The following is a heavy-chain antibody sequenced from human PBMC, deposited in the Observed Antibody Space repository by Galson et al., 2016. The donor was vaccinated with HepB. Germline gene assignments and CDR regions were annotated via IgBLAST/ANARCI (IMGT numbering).Heavy chain of an antibody. CDR1: GYSFTSYW. J-gene: IGHJ4*02. CDR2: IDPSDSYT. V-gene: IGHV5-10-1*01. Sequence: SGAEVKKPGESLRISCKGSGYSFTSYWISWVRQMPGKGLEWMGRIDPSDSYTNYSPSFQGHVTISADKSISTAYLQWSSLKASDTAMYYCARHRYYYDSSGYYYALGYWGQGAPVTVSS. CDR3: ARHRYYYDSSGYYYALGY. D-gene: IGHD3-22*01.